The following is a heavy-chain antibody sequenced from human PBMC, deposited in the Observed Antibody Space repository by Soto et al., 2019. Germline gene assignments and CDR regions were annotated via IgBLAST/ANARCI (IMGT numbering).Heavy chain of an antibody. V-gene: IGHV3-30*03. CDR3: ASTKPRGIAAAAYDAFDI. J-gene: IGHJ3*02. Sequence: GGSLRLSCAASGFTFSSYGMHWVRQAPGKGLEWVAVISYDGSNKYYADSVKGRFTISRDNSKNTLYLQMNSLRAEDTAVYYCASTKPRGIAAAAYDAFDIWGQGTMVTVSS. D-gene: IGHD6-13*01. CDR1: GFTFSSYG. CDR2: ISYDGSNK.